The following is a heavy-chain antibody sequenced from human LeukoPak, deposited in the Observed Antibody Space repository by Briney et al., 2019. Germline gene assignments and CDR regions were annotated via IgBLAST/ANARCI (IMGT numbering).Heavy chain of an antibody. CDR3: ARRFNYYDKWGRTFDI. V-gene: IGHV4-34*01. D-gene: IGHD3-22*01. J-gene: IGHJ3*02. Sequence: SETLSLTCAVYGGSFSGYYWSWIRQPPGKGLEWIGEINHSGSTNYNPSLKSRVTISVDTSKNQFSLKLSSVTAADTAVYYCARRFNYYDKWGRTFDIWGQGTMVTVSS. CDR1: GGSFSGYY. CDR2: INHSGST.